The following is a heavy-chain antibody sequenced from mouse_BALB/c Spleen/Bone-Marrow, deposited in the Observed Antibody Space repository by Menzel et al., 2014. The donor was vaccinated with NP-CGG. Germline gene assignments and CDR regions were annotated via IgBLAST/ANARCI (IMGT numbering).Heavy chain of an antibody. CDR3: ARAADGYYYAMDY. V-gene: IGHV1-9*01. J-gene: IGHJ4*01. Sequence: LVESGASVKISCKATGYTFSNYWIEWIKQRPGHGLEWIGEILPGSGSSNYNEKLKGKATFTADTSSNTAYMQLSSLTSEDSAVYYWARAADGYYYAMDYWGQGTSVTVSS. CDR1: GYTFSNYW. CDR2: ILPGSGSS. D-gene: IGHD2-3*01.